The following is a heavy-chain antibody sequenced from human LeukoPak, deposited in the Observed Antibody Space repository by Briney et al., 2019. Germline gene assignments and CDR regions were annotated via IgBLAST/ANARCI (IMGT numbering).Heavy chain of an antibody. CDR2: IYYSGST. D-gene: IGHD3-22*01. V-gene: IGHV4-59*01. Sequence: PSETLSLTCTVSGGSISSYYWSWLRQPPGKGLEWSGYIYYSGSTNYNPSLKSRVTISVKTSKNQFSLKLSSVTAADTAIYYCARVTGYMIEDYFDYWGQGTLVTVSS. J-gene: IGHJ4*02. CDR3: ARVTGYMIEDYFDY. CDR1: GGSISSYY.